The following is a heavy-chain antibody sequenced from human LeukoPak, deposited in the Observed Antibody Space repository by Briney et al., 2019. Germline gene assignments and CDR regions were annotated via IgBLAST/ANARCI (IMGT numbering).Heavy chain of an antibody. CDR2: ISGSGGST. CDR1: GFTFSSYA. Sequence: GGSLRLSCAASGFTFSSYAMSWVRQAPGKGLEWVSAISGSGGSTYYVDSVKGRFTISRDNSKNTLYLQMNSLRAEDTAVYYCAKDSVYCSSTSCYVYWGQGTLATVSS. J-gene: IGHJ4*02. V-gene: IGHV3-23*01. CDR3: AKDSVYCSSTSCYVY. D-gene: IGHD2-2*01.